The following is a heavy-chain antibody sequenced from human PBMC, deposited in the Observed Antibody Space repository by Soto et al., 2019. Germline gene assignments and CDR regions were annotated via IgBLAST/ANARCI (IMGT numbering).Heavy chain of an antibody. D-gene: IGHD2-15*01. CDR1: GFTFSSYG. Sequence: GGSLRLSCAASGFTFSSYGMHWVRQAPGKGLEWVASIWYDGSNKYYADSVKGRFTISRDNAKNSLYLQMNSLRAEDTALYHCARCSGGSCNSMGYLGYWRQGPLVTVSS. V-gene: IGHV3-33*01. J-gene: IGHJ4*02. CDR3: ARCSGGSCNSMGYLGY. CDR2: IWYDGSNK.